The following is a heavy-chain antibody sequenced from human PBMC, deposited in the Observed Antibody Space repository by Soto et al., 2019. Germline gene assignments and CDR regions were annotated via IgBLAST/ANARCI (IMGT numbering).Heavy chain of an antibody. CDR1: GGSISGSY. V-gene: IGHV4-59*08. D-gene: IGHD6-13*01. Sequence: SETLSLTCSVSGGSISGSYWSWIRQPPGKGLEWIGYIYYSGSTNYNPSLKSRVTISVDTSKNQFSLKLSSVTAADTAVYYCARRPAQSSWSPANWFDPWGQGTLVTVSS. CDR2: IYYSGST. CDR3: ARRPAQSSWSPANWFDP. J-gene: IGHJ5*02.